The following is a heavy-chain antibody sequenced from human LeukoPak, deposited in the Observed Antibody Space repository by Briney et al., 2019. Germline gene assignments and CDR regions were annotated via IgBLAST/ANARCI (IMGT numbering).Heavy chain of an antibody. Sequence: SETLSLTCTVSGGSISSYYWSWIRQPAGKGLEWIGRIYTSGSTYYNPSLKSRVTISVDTSKNQFSLKLSSVTAADTAVYYCARPRIAAAGNWFDPWGQGTLVTVSS. CDR3: ARPRIAAAGNWFDP. V-gene: IGHV4-4*07. J-gene: IGHJ5*02. D-gene: IGHD6-13*01. CDR1: GGSISSYY. CDR2: IYTSGST.